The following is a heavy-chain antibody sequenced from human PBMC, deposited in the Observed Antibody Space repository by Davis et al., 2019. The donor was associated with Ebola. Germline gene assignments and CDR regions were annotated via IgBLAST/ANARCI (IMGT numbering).Heavy chain of an antibody. CDR3: AKSWGISATYFDY. J-gene: IGHJ4*02. V-gene: IGHV3-9*01. CDR1: GFTFSSYS. CDR2: ISWNSGSI. Sequence: SLKISCAASGFTFSSYSMNWVRQAPGKGLEWVSGISWNSGSIAYADSVKGRFTISRDNAKNSLYMQMNSLRAKDTALYYCAKSWGISATYFDYWGQGTLVTVSS. D-gene: IGHD3-16*01.